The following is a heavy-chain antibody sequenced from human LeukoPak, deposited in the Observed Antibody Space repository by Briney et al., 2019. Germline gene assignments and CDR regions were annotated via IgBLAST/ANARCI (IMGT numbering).Heavy chain of an antibody. CDR1: GFTFSSYE. CDR3: AKTSVGFGDLDAFDI. Sequence: GGSLRLSCVASGFTFSSYEMNWVRQAPGEGLEWVSYISSSGSGGSTYYADSVKGRFTISRDNSKNTLYLQMNSLRAEGTAVYYCAKTSVGFGDLDAFDIWGQGTMVTVSS. D-gene: IGHD3-10*01. V-gene: IGHV3-23*01. CDR2: ISSSGSGGST. J-gene: IGHJ3*02.